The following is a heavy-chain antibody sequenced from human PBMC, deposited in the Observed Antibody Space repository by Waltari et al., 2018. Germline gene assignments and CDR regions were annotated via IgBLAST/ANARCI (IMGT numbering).Heavy chain of an antibody. CDR2: VSFDGNSQ. J-gene: IGHJ4*02. CDR3: AKGRKNELYGLSYFDA. CDR1: GLPFTKYG. D-gene: IGHD1-7*01. V-gene: IGHV3-30*18. Sequence: QVMLVESGGGVVLPGQSLTGSCLVSGLPFTKYGFHWVRRVPGKGLEWVAVVSFDGNSQYYGNSVKGRFTISRDDSNSTVYLRLSSLRPEDSGVYFCAKGRKNELYGLSYFDAWGQGSVVTV.